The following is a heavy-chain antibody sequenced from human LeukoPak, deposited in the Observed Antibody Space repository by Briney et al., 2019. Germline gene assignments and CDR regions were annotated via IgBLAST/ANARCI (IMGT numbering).Heavy chain of an antibody. CDR1: GGTFSSYA. J-gene: IGHJ6*03. CDR3: ARAGGSSWYGGSYYYYMDV. CDR2: IIPIFGTA. Sequence: SVKVSCKASGGTFSSYAISWVRQAPGQGLEWMGGIIPIFGTANYAQKFQGRVTITTDESTSTAYMELSSLRSEDTAVYYCARAGGSSWYGGSYYYYMDVWGQGTSVSVSS. D-gene: IGHD6-13*01. V-gene: IGHV1-69*05.